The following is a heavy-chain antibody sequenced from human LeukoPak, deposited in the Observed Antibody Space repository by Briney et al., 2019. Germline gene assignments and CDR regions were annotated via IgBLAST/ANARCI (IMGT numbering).Heavy chain of an antibody. CDR2: ISYDGSNK. D-gene: IGHD3-9*01. V-gene: IGHV3-30*18. CDR1: GLTFSSYG. J-gene: IGHJ4*02. Sequence: PGRSLRLSCAASGLTFSSYGMHWVRQAPGKGLEWVAVISYDGSNKYYADSVKGRFTISRDNSKNTLYLQMNSLRAEDTAVYYCAKDLGVRYFDWLIPGSDYWGQGTLVTVSS. CDR3: AKDLGVRYFDWLIPGSDY.